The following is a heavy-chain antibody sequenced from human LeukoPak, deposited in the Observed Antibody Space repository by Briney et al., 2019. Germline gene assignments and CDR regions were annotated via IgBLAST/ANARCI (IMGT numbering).Heavy chain of an antibody. CDR1: GGSFSGYY. J-gene: IGHJ6*04. D-gene: IGHD3-10*01. CDR3: ARIDITMVRGAAKAGMDV. Sequence: SETLSLTCAVYGGSFSGYYWSWIRQPPGKGLEWIGEINHSGSTNYNPSLKSRVTISVDTSENQFSLKLSSVTAADTAVYYCARIDITMVRGAAKAGMDVWGKGTTVTVSS. CDR2: INHSGST. V-gene: IGHV4-34*01.